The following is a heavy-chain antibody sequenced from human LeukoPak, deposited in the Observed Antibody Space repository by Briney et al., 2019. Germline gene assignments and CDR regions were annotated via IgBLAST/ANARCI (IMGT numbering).Heavy chain of an antibody. J-gene: IGHJ3*02. V-gene: IGHV3-66*01. CDR3: ARETITTAGAFDI. CDR1: GFTVSGNY. Sequence: PGGSLRLSCAASGFTVSGNYMSWVRQAPGKGLEWVSVIYSGSRTYYADSVKGRFTISRDNSKNTVYIQMNSLRAEDTAVYYCARETITTAGAFDIWGQGTMVTVSS. CDR2: IYSGSRT. D-gene: IGHD1/OR15-1a*01.